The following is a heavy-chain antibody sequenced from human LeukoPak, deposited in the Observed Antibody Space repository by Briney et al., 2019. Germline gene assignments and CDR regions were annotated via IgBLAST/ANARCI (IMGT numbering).Heavy chain of an antibody. CDR3: ARKSGSSGYPFDY. CDR1: GFSFSSYS. J-gene: IGHJ4*02. CDR2: ISSDSSVM. Sequence: GRSLRLSCAASGFSFSSYSMNWVRQAPGMGLEWVSYISSDSSVMHYGEAVKGRFAISRDNAKNSLYLQMNSLRAEDTAVYYCARKSGSSGYPFDYWGQGTLVTVSS. V-gene: IGHV3-48*01. D-gene: IGHD3-22*01.